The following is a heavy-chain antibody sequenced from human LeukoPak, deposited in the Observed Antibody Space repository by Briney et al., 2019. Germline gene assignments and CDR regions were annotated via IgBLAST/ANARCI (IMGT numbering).Heavy chain of an antibody. J-gene: IGHJ4*02. Sequence: PGGSLRLSCAASGFTVSSNHMSWVRQAPGKGLEWVSVIYSGGSTDYADSVKGRFTISRDNLKNTLYLQMNSLRAEDTAVYYCARGPARYNWGQGTLVTFSS. D-gene: IGHD1-1*01. V-gene: IGHV3-53*01. CDR2: IYSGGST. CDR3: ARGPARYN. CDR1: GFTVSSNH.